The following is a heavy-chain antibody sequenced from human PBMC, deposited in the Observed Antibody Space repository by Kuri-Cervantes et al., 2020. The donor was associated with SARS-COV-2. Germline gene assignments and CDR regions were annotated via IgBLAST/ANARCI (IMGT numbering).Heavy chain of an antibody. Sequence: ASVKVSCKASGGTFSSYAISWVRQAPGQGLEWMGWINPKNGDTNYPQKFQGRVSMTRDTSISTIYMELSRLRSDDTAVYFCARGFCRSTSCYNFDQWGQGTLVTVSS. CDR2: INPKNGDT. D-gene: IGHD2-2*01. V-gene: IGHV1-2*02. CDR1: GGTFSSYA. CDR3: ARGFCRSTSCYNFDQ. J-gene: IGHJ4*02.